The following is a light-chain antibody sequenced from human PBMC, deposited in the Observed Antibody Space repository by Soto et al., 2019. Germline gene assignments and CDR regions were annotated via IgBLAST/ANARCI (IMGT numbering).Light chain of an antibody. CDR3: QSCDSSLSGSGV. Sequence: QSALTQPPSVPGAPGQRVTISCTGTSSNIGAGYDVHWYQQFPGTAPKLLIYGNRNRPSGVPDRFSGSKSGTSASLAITGLQAEDEATYYCQSCDSSLSGSGVFGTGTKVTVL. CDR2: GNR. CDR1: SSNIGAGYD. J-gene: IGLJ1*01. V-gene: IGLV1-40*01.